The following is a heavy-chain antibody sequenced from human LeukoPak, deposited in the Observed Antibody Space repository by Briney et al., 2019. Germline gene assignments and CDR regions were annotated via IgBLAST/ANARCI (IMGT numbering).Heavy chain of an antibody. CDR1: GYSISSGYY. V-gene: IGHV4-38-2*01. Sequence: PSETLSLTCAVSGYSISSGYYWGWIRQPPGKGLEWIGSIYHSGSTYYDPSLKSRVTISVDTSKNQFSLKLSSVTAADTALYYCARNASSLGAGAFDIWGQGTMVTVSS. CDR3: ARNASSLGAGAFDI. D-gene: IGHD2-2*01. J-gene: IGHJ3*02. CDR2: IYHSGST.